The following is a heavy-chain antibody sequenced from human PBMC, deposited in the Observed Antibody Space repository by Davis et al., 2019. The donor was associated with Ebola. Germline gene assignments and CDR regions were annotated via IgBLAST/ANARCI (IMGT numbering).Heavy chain of an antibody. V-gene: IGHV4-39*01. CDR3: ARAERRYSGSLDAFDI. CDR2: IYYSGST. CDR1: GGSISSSSYY. D-gene: IGHD1-26*01. J-gene: IGHJ3*02. Sequence: PSETLSLTCTVSGGSISSSSYYWGWIRQPPGKGLEWIGSIYYSGSTYYNPSLKSRVTISVDTSKNQFSLKLSSVTAADTAVYYCARAERRYSGSLDAFDIWGQGTMVTVSS.